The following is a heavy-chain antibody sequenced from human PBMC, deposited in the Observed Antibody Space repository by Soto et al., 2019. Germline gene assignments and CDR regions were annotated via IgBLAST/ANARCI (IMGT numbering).Heavy chain of an antibody. V-gene: IGHV1-69*02. Sequence: GQGLEWMGRIIPILGIANYAQKFQGRVTITADKSTSTAYMDLGSLTSDDTAVYYCAMVDNCVTPTPQDVWGQGTTVTSP. CDR3: AMVDNCVTPTPQDV. J-gene: IGHJ6*02. D-gene: IGHD5-12*01. CDR2: IIPILGIA.